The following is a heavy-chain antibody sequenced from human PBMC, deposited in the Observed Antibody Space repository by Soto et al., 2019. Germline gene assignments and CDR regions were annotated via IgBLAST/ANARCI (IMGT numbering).Heavy chain of an antibody. CDR3: ARGNPRWIQLWYFDL. V-gene: IGHV1-69*12. D-gene: IGHD5-18*01. CDR2: IIPIFGTV. CDR1: GGTFSNYP. Sequence: QVQLVQSGAEVKKPGSSVKVSCKASGGTFSNYPVSWVRQAPGQGLEWMGGIIPIFGTVNYAQKFQGRLTIPATESPSTAYMELSSLRSEDTAVYYCARGNPRWIQLWYFDLWGRGNLVTVSS. J-gene: IGHJ2*01.